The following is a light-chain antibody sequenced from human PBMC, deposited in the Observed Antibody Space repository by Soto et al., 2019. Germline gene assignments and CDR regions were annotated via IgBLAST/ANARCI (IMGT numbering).Light chain of an antibody. CDR1: QSISSSS. CDR2: GSS. CDR3: QHYSNWRRT. Sequence: EIVLMQSPGTLSLSPGERATLSCRASQSISSSSLAWYQQKAGQSPRLLIYGSSSRAAGIPARFSGSGSGTDFTLTITSLQSEDFAVYYCQHYSNWRRTFGQGTKLEIK. V-gene: IGKV3-20*01. J-gene: IGKJ2*01.